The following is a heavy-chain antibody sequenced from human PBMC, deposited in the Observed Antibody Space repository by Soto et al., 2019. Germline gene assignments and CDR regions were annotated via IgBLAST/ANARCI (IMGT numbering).Heavy chain of an antibody. Sequence: QVQLVESGGGVVQPERSLRLSCAPSGFTFSNYAMHWVRQAPGKGLEWVAVISYDGSNKYYADSVKGRLTISRDKSKNMLYLQMNSLRAEDTAVYYCARDKRDLRFLEWSYYFDYWCQGTLVTVSS. J-gene: IGHJ4*02. CDR3: ARDKRDLRFLEWSYYFDY. CDR2: ISYDGSNK. CDR1: GFTFSNYA. V-gene: IGHV3-30-3*01. D-gene: IGHD3-3*01.